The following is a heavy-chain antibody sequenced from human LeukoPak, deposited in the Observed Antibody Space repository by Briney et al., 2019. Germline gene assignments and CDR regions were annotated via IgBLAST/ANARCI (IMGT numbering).Heavy chain of an antibody. CDR1: GFTFSDYY. CDR3: ARGHFHGGKYYDSSGTPAILDY. J-gene: IGHJ4*02. D-gene: IGHD3-22*01. Sequence: GGSLRLSCAASGFTFSDYYMSWIRQAPGKGLEWVSYISSSVSTIYYADSVKGRFTISRDNAKNSLYLQMNSLRAEDTAVYYCARGHFHGGKYYDSSGTPAILDYWGQGTLVTVSS. CDR2: ISSSVSTI. V-gene: IGHV3-11*01.